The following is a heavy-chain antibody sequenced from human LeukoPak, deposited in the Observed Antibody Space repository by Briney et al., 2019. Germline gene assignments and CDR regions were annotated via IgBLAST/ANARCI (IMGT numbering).Heavy chain of an antibody. CDR1: GFTFTSYG. J-gene: IGHJ4*02. CDR2: TRYDGSNK. Sequence: PGGSLRLSCVASGFTFTSYGMDWVRQAPGKGLGCVGFTRYDGSNKYYADSVKGRFTISRDNSKNTLYLQMNSLRAEDTAVYYCAKVLGSTFGVDLHDYWGQGTLVTVSS. CDR3: AKVLGSTFGVDLHDY. V-gene: IGHV3-30*02. D-gene: IGHD3-3*01.